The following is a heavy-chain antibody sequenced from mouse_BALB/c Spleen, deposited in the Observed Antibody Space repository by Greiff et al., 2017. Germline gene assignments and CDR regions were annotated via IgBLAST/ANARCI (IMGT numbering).Heavy chain of an antibody. Sequence: EVKLVESGGGLVKPGGSLKLSCAASGFTFSDYYMYWVRQTPEKRLEWVATISDGGSYTYYPDSVKGRFTISRDNAKNNLYLQMSSLKSEDTAMYYCARGDGYPRYFDYWGQGTTLTVSS. J-gene: IGHJ2*01. CDR1: GFTFSDYY. CDR2: ISDGGSYT. V-gene: IGHV5-4*02. D-gene: IGHD2-3*01. CDR3: ARGDGYPRYFDY.